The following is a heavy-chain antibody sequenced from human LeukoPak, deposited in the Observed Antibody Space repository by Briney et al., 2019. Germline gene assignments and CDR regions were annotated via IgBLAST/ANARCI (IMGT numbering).Heavy chain of an antibody. D-gene: IGHD6-13*01. V-gene: IGHV3-23*01. CDR1: GFTFSSYA. CDR2: ISGSGGST. Sequence: PGGSLRLSCAASGFTFSSYAMSWVRQAPGQGLEWVSAISGSGGSTYYADSVKGRFTISRDNSKNTLYLQMNSLRAEDAAVYYCAKENGYSSSCFDYWGQGTLVTVSS. J-gene: IGHJ4*02. CDR3: AKENGYSSSCFDY.